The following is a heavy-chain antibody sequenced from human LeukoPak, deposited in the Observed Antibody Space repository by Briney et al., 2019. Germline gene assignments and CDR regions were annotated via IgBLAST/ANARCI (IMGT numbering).Heavy chain of an antibody. J-gene: IGHJ6*03. CDR3: ARDPRSGSYYRYYYYYMDV. Sequence: GASVKVSCKASGGTFSSYAISWVRQAPGQGLEWMGWISAYNGNTNYAQKLQGRVTMTTDTSTSTAYMELRSLRSDDTAVYYCARDPRSGSYYRYYYYYMDVWGKGTTVTISS. CDR2: ISAYNGNT. CDR1: GGTFSSYA. V-gene: IGHV1-18*01. D-gene: IGHD1-26*01.